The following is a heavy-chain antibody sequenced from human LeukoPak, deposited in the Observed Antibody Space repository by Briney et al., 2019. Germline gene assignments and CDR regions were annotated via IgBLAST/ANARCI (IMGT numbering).Heavy chain of an antibody. D-gene: IGHD2-15*01. Sequence: SETLSLTCTVSGVSISSSNSYWGWIRQPPGKGLEWIGGIYYSGNTYYNASLKSRVTISVDTSKNQFSLKLNSVTAADTAVYYCARVGCTGGSCYRSRGAFDIWGQGTMVTVSS. CDR1: GVSISSSNSY. CDR2: IYYSGNT. V-gene: IGHV4-39*07. J-gene: IGHJ3*02. CDR3: ARVGCTGGSCYRSRGAFDI.